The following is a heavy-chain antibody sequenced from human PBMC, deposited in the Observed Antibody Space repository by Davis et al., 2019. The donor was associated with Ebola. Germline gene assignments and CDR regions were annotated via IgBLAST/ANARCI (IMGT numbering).Heavy chain of an antibody. J-gene: IGHJ6*02. CDR2: IKQDGSEK. V-gene: IGHV3-7*03. CDR1: GFTFSSYW. Sequence: GESLKISCAASGFTFSSYWMSWVRQAPGKGLEWVANIKQDGSEKYYVDSVKGRFTISRDNAKNSLYLQMNSLRAEDTAVYYCARGFRARYYYYGMDVWGQGTTVTVSS. CDR3: ARGFRARYYYYGMDV.